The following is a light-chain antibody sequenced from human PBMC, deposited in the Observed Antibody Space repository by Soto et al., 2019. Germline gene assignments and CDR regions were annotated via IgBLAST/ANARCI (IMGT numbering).Light chain of an antibody. CDR3: QQRSNWLT. CDR2: GAS. CDR1: QTLSDNY. Sequence: EIVLTQSPGTLSLSPGERATLSCRASQTLSDNYLAWYQQKPGQAPRLLIYGASSRATGIPDRFSGSRSGTDFTLTISSLEPEDFAVYYCQQRSNWLTFGGGTKVDIK. J-gene: IGKJ4*01. V-gene: IGKV3D-20*02.